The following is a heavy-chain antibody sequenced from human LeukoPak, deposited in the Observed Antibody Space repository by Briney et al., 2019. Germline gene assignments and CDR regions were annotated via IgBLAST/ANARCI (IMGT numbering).Heavy chain of an antibody. Sequence: ASVKVSCKASGYTFNTYGVSWVRQAPGQGLEWMGWISSYNGKTDYAEKFQGRVTMTTDTPRNTAYMELRSLRSDDTAVYYCARKGNGPYYYYAMDVWGQGTTVTISS. D-gene: IGHD2-8*01. CDR2: ISSYNGKT. CDR3: ARKGNGPYYYYAMDV. J-gene: IGHJ6*02. CDR1: GYTFNTYG. V-gene: IGHV1-18*01.